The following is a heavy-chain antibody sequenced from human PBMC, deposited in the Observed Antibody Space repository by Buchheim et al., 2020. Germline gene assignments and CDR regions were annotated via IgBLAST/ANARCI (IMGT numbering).Heavy chain of an antibody. Sequence: EVQLVQSGAEVKKPGESLRISCKGSGYSFTSYWISWVRQMPGKGLEWMGRIDPSDSYTNYSPSFQGHVTISADKSISTAYPQWSSLKASDTAMYYCARRSIAAAGTFHVWRRFYYYYGMDVWGQGTT. CDR3: ARRSIAAAGTFHVWRRFYYYYGMDV. CDR2: IDPSDSYT. V-gene: IGHV5-10-1*01. D-gene: IGHD6-13*01. J-gene: IGHJ6*02. CDR1: GYSFTSYW.